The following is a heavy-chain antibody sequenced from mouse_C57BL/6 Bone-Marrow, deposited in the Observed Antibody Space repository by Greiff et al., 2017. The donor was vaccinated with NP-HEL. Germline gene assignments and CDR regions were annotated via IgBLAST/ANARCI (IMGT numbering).Heavy chain of an antibody. CDR2: IHPNSGST. J-gene: IGHJ2*01. CDR3: VESFYYYGSSPYYFDY. Sequence: QVQLQQPGAELVKPGASVKLSCKASGYTFTSYWMHWVKQRPGQGLEWIGMIHPNSGSTNYNEKFKSKATLTVDKSSSTAYMQLSSLTSEDSAVYYCVESFYYYGSSPYYFDYWGQGTTLTVSS. D-gene: IGHD1-1*01. V-gene: IGHV1-64*01. CDR1: GYTFTSYW.